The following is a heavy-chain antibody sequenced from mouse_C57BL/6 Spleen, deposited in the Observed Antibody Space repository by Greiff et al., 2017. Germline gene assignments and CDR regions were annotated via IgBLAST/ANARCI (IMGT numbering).Heavy chain of an antibody. Sequence: QVQLQQPGAELVKPGASVKLSCKASGYTFTSYWMPWVKQRPGQGLEWIGEIDPSDSYTNYNQKFQGKATLTVDTSSSTAYMQLSSLTSEDSAVYYCARAEDLPYYFDYWGQGTTLTVSS. V-gene: IGHV1-50*01. D-gene: IGHD5-1*01. CDR2: IDPSDSYT. J-gene: IGHJ2*01. CDR1: GYTFTSYW. CDR3: ARAEDLPYYFDY.